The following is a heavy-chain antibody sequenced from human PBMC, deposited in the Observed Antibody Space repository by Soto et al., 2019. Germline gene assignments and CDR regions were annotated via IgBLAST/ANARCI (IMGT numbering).Heavy chain of an antibody. CDR3: ATVPVVSPLSLVC. Sequence: QVQLVQAGAEVKKPGSSVTVSCKASGGTFSSYTISWVRQAPGQGLEWMAGISPVFGTPIYAQKLQDRVTITADDSTMTAHKAMNRRTHAHPAVYYGATVPVVSPLSLVCWGQGPPVPFSS. CDR1: GGTFSSYT. CDR2: ISPVFGTP. V-gene: IGHV1-69*01. J-gene: IGHJ4*02. D-gene: IGHD2-15*01.